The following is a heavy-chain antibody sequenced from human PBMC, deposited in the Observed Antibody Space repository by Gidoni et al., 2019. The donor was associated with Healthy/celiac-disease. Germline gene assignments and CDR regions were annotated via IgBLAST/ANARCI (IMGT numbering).Heavy chain of an antibody. J-gene: IGHJ5*02. CDR3: ASTGWNYGWFDP. D-gene: IGHD1-7*01. V-gene: IGHV1-69*06. CDR1: GGTFSSYA. Sequence: QVQLVQSGAEVKKPGSSVQFSCKSSGGTFSSYAISWVRQDPGKGLEWMGGIIPIFGTANYAQKFQGRVTITADKSTSTAYMELSSLRSEDTAVYYCASTGWNYGWFDPWGQGTLVTVSS. CDR2: IIPIFGTA.